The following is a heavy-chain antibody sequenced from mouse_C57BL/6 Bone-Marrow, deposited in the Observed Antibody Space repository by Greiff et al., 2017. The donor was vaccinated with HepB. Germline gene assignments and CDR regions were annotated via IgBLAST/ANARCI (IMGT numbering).Heavy chain of an antibody. CDR2: IRSKSNNYAT. CDR1: GFSFNTYA. D-gene: IGHD2-4*01. CDR3: VRPLDYDGLYFDY. V-gene: IGHV10-1*01. J-gene: IGHJ2*01. Sequence: VQLKESGGGLVQPKGSLKLSCAASGFSFNTYAMNWVRQAPGKGLEWVARIRSKSNNYATYYADSVKDRFTISRDDSESMLYLQMNNLKTEDTAMYYCVRPLDYDGLYFDYWGQGTTLTVSS.